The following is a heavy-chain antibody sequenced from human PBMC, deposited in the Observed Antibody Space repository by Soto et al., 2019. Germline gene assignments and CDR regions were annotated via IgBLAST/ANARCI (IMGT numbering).Heavy chain of an antibody. CDR1: NDSISPYY. V-gene: IGHV4-59*12. D-gene: IGHD3-3*01. J-gene: IGHJ6*02. CDR3: AREGRGGDFWSGYYPTYYYYYGMDV. CDR2: IYYSGST. Sequence: PSETLSLTCTVSNDSISPYYWSWIRQPPGKGLEWIGYIYYSGSTNYNPSLKSRVTISVDTSKNQFSLKLSSVTAADTAVYYCAREGRGGDFWSGYYPTYYYYYGMDVWGQGTTVTVSS.